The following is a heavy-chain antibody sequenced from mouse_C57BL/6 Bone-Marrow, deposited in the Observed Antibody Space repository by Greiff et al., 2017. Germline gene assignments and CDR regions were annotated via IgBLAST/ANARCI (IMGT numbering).Heavy chain of an antibody. CDR3: ARDGGLGYFDV. CDR2: ISYDGSN. D-gene: IGHD3-3*01. Sequence: EVQLQESGPGLVKPSQSLSLTCSVTGYSITSGYYWNWIRQFPGNKLEWMGYISYDGSNNYNPSLKNRISITRDTSKNQFFLKLNSVTTEDTATYYCARDGGLGYFDVWGTGTTVTVSS. J-gene: IGHJ1*03. V-gene: IGHV3-6*01. CDR1: GYSITSGYY.